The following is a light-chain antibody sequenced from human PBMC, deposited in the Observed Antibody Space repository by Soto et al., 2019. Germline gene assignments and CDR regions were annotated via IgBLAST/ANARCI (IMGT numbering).Light chain of an antibody. CDR3: QKYNSAPWT. Sequence: DIQMTQSPSSLSASVGDRVTITCRATQGISNYLAWYQQKPGKVPKLLIYALSTLQSGVPSRFSGSGSGTAFTLTTSSLQPEDVATYYCQKYNSAPWTFGQGTKVEI. CDR2: ALS. J-gene: IGKJ1*01. CDR1: QGISNY. V-gene: IGKV1-27*01.